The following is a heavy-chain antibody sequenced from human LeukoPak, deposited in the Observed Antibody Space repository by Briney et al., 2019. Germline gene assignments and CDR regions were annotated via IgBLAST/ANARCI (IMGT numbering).Heavy chain of an antibody. J-gene: IGHJ4*02. CDR3: AKNYGSGSRRVFDY. Sequence: GGSLRLSCAASGFTFSSYGMHWVRQAPGKGLEWVAVVSYDGSNKYYADSVKGRFTISRDNSKNTLYLQMNSLRAEDTAVYYCAKNYGSGSRRVFDYWGQGTLVTVSS. V-gene: IGHV3-30*18. CDR2: VSYDGSNK. D-gene: IGHD3-10*01. CDR1: GFTFSSYG.